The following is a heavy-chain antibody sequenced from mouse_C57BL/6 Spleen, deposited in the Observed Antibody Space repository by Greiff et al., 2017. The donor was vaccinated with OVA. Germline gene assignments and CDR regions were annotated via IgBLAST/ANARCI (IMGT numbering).Heavy chain of an antibody. J-gene: IGHJ4*01. V-gene: IGHV14-1*01. CDR3: TTGTVVATYYAMDD. CDR2: IDPEDGDT. CDR1: GFNIKDYY. Sequence: EVHLVESGAELVRPGASVKLSCTASGFNIKDYYMHWVKQRPEQGLEWIGRIDPEDGDTEYAPKFQGKATMPADTSSNTAYLQLSSLTSEDTAVYYCTTGTVVATYYAMDDWGQGTSVTVSS. D-gene: IGHD1-1*01.